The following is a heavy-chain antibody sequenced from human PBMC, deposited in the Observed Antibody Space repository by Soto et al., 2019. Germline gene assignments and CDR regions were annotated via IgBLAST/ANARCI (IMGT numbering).Heavy chain of an antibody. CDR3: ASQTTVVTVFDY. J-gene: IGHJ4*02. D-gene: IGHD2-21*02. Sequence: GESLKISCWGSGYPFARNWIGWVPQTPWKGLEWMGIIYPGDSDTRYSPSFQGQVTISADKSNSTAYLQWTSLKAADTAMYYCASQTTVVTVFDYWGQGTPVTVSS. CDR1: GYPFARNW. V-gene: IGHV5-51*01. CDR2: IYPGDSDT.